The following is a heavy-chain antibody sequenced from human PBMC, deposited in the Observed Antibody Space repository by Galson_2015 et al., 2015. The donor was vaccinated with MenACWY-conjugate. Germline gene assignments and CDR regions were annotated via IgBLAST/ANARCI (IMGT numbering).Heavy chain of an antibody. CDR1: GFTFNHYW. D-gene: IGHD5-12*01. J-gene: IGHJ5*01. CDR2: ISPDGSVK. Sequence: SLRLSCAASGFTFNHYWMHWVRQAPGKGLVWVARISPDGSVKNYADSVKGRFTLSRDNAKNTLYLQMNSLRGDDTAVYYCTRDHSGYGRSDSSSNATLVTASP. V-gene: IGHV3-74*01. CDR3: TRDHSGYGRSDS.